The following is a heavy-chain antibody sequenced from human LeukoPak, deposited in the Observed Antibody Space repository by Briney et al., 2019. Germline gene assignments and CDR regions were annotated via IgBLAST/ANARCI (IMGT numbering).Heavy chain of an antibody. Sequence: ASVKLSCKASGCTFTSYGISWVRQAPGQGLEWMGWISAYNGNTNYAQKLQGRVTMTTDTSTSTAYMELRSLRSDDTAVYYCARIDPEARGIAVAVWGQGTLVTVSS. CDR1: GCTFTSYG. V-gene: IGHV1-18*01. D-gene: IGHD6-19*01. J-gene: IGHJ4*02. CDR3: ARIDPEARGIAVAV. CDR2: ISAYNGNT.